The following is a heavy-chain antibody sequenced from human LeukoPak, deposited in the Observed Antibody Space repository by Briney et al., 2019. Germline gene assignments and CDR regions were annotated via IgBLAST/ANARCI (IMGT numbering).Heavy chain of an antibody. CDR2: IYYSGST. V-gene: IGHV4-59*08. D-gene: IGHD5-24*01. Sequence: KPSETLSLTCTVSGGSMNSYYWSWIRQPPGKGLEWIGYIYYSGSTKYNPSLKSRVTISVDTSKNQFSLKLSSVTAADTAVYYCARGARAGYNLEPFDYWGQGTLVTVSS. J-gene: IGHJ4*02. CDR1: GGSMNSYY. CDR3: ARGARAGYNLEPFDY.